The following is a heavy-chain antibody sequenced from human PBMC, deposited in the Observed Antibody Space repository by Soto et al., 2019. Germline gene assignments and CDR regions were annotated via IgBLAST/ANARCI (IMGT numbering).Heavy chain of an antibody. Sequence: GGAPILSCGRPRFTFRTHTIKWVRPAPREGVEWVSGITQTETGRHYADSVKGRFTISRDNSKNMLFLQMNSLRVDDTAVYYCAKDAPVPYSSSWSYYFDYWGQGTLVTVSS. CDR1: RFTFRTHT. J-gene: IGHJ4*02. CDR2: ITQTETGR. D-gene: IGHD6-13*01. CDR3: AKDAPVPYSSSWSYYFDY. V-gene: IGHV3-23*01.